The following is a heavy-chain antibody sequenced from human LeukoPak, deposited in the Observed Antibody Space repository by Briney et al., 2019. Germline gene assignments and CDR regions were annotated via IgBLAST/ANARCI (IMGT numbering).Heavy chain of an antibody. D-gene: IGHD3-10*01. Sequence: PGGSLRLSCAASGFTFSSCSMNWVRQAPGKGLEWVSYISSSSSTIYYADSVKGRFTISRDNAKNSRYLQMNSLRDEDTAVYYCARKRASYGSGSYHSVFDYWGQGTLVTVSS. CDR3: ARKRASYGSGSYHSVFDY. CDR1: GFTFSSCS. CDR2: ISSSSSTI. V-gene: IGHV3-48*02. J-gene: IGHJ4*02.